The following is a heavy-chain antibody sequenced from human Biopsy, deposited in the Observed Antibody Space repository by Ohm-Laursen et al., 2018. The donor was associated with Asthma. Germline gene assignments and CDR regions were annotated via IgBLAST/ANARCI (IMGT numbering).Heavy chain of an antibody. Sequence: LSLSCSASGFTFDDYAMHWVRQAPGKGLEWVSGISWNSGSIGYADSVKGRFTISRDNAKNSLYLQMNSLRAEDTALYYCAKGEWELLEANFDYWGQGTLVTVSS. CDR1: GFTFDDYA. J-gene: IGHJ4*02. D-gene: IGHD1-26*01. CDR2: ISWNSGSI. CDR3: AKGEWELLEANFDY. V-gene: IGHV3-9*01.